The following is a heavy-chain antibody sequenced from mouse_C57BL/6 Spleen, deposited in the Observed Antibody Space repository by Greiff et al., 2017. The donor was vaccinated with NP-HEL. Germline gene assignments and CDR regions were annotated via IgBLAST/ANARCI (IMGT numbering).Heavy chain of an antibody. V-gene: IGHV1-50*01. CDR3: ARPFITTVVATDWYFDG. CDR2: IDPSDSYT. Sequence: VQLQQSGAELVKPGASVKLSCKASGYTFTSYWMQWVKQRPGQGLEWIGEIDPSDSYTNYNQKFKGKATLTVDTSSSTAYMQLSSLTSEDSAVYYCARPFITTVVATDWYFDGWGTGTTVTVSS. CDR1: GYTFTSYW. D-gene: IGHD1-1*01. J-gene: IGHJ1*03.